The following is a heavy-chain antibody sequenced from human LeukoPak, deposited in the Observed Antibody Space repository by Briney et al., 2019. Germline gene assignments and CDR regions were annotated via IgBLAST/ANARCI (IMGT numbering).Heavy chain of an antibody. CDR1: GGSISSSSYY. CDR3: ARHASITMIVVVTYVDY. J-gene: IGHJ4*02. CDR2: IYYSGST. V-gene: IGHV4-39*01. Sequence: SETLSLTCIVSGGSISSSSYYWGWIRQPPGKGLEWIGSIYYSGSTYYNPSLKSRVTISVDTSKNQFSLKLSSVTAADTAVYYCARHASITMIVVVTYVDYWGQGTLVTVSS. D-gene: IGHD3-22*01.